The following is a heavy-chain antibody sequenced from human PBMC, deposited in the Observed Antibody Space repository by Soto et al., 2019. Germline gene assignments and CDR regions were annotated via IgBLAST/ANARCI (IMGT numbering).Heavy chain of an antibody. V-gene: IGHV1-69*12. Sequence: QVQLVQSGAEVKKPGSSVKVSCKASGGTFSSYAISWVRQAPGQGLEWMGGIIPIFGTANYAQKFQGRVTITEDESQSTDYQELGSLRSEEPAEYYCAREVDHGDSLSHFGHRGQGTLVTVSS. CDR2: IIPIFGTA. CDR1: GGTFSSYA. J-gene: IGHJ4*02. D-gene: IGHD4-17*01. CDR3: AREVDHGDSLSHFGH.